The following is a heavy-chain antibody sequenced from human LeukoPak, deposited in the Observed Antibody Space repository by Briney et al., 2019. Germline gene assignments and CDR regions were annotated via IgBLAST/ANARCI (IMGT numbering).Heavy chain of an antibody. Sequence: GGSLRLSCAASGFTFSSCAMTWVRQAPGKGLEWVSGISGSGGSTYYADSVKGRFTISRDNSKNTLYLQMNSLRAEDTAAYYCAKGSYSSGWYESDYWGQGTLVTVSS. D-gene: IGHD6-19*01. V-gene: IGHV3-23*01. CDR3: AKGSYSSGWYESDY. CDR2: ISGSGGST. CDR1: GFTFSSCA. J-gene: IGHJ4*02.